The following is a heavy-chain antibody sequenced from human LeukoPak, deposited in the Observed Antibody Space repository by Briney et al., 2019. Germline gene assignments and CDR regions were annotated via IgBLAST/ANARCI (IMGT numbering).Heavy chain of an antibody. D-gene: IGHD3-22*01. V-gene: IGHV4-59*01. Sequence: SETLSLTCTVSGGSISSYCWSWIRQPPGKGLEWIGYIYYSGSTNYNPSLKSRVTISVDTSKNQFSLKLSSVTAADAAVYYCARDGSGYPLDYWGQGTLDTVSS. CDR1: GGSISSYC. J-gene: IGHJ4*02. CDR2: IYYSGST. CDR3: ARDGSGYPLDY.